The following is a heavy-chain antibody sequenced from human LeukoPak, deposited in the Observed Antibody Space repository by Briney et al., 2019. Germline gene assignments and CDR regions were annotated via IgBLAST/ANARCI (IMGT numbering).Heavy chain of an antibody. CDR2: INHSGST. CDR1: GGSFSGYY. Sequence: PSETLSLTCAVYGGSFSGYYWSWIRQPPGKGLEWIGEINHSGSTNYNPSLKSRVTTSVDTSKNQCSLKVTSVTAADTAVYYCARGRWELPYWGQGTLVTVSS. CDR3: ARGRWELPY. D-gene: IGHD1-26*01. J-gene: IGHJ4*02. V-gene: IGHV4-34*01.